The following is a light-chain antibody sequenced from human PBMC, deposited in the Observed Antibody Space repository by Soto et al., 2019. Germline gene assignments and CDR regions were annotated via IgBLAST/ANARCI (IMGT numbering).Light chain of an antibody. V-gene: IGKV1-39*01. CDR2: AAS. CDR1: QTISNY. Sequence: DIQMTQSPSSLSASLGDRVTITCRASQTISNYLNWYQQKPGRAPKLLVYAASSLQSEVPSRFTGSGSGTHFTLTISGLQPADFATYFCQQSYNTPITFGQGTRLEIK. CDR3: QQSYNTPIT. J-gene: IGKJ5*01.